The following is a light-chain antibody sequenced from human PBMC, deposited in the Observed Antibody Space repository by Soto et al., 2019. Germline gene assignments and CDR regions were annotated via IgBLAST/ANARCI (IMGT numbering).Light chain of an antibody. CDR3: QTWGTGIQV. CDR2: LNSDGSH. J-gene: IGLJ2*01. Sequence: QPVLTQSPSASASLGASVKLTCTLSSGHSSYAIAWHQQQPEQGPRYLMKLNSDGSHSKGDGIPDRFSGSSSGAERYLTISRLKSEDEADYYCQTWGTGIQVFGGGTKLTVL. V-gene: IGLV4-69*01. CDR1: SGHSSYA.